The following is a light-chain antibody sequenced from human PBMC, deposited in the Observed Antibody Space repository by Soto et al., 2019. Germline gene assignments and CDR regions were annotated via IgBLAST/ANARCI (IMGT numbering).Light chain of an antibody. J-gene: IGLJ1*01. CDR2: QAT. CDR3: TSFSSSTSLYA. Sequence: QSALTQPASVSGSLGQSITISCTGTTRDIAGYNYISWYQQLPGKAPKLMIYQATIRPSGISNRFSGSKSGNTASLTISGLQAEDEADYYCTSFSSSTSLYAFGTGTKV. V-gene: IGLV2-14*01. CDR1: TRDIAGYNY.